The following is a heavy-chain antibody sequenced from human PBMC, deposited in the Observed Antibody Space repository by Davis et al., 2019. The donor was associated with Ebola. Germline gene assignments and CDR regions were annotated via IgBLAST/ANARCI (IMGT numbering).Heavy chain of an antibody. CDR2: IKQDGSEK. Sequence: GGSLRLSCAASGFTFSSYWMSWVRQAPGKGLEWVANIKQDGSEKYYVDSVKGRFTISRDNSKNTVYLQMNSLRVEDTATYYCVGGEKGDYWGQGTLVTVSS. D-gene: IGHD3-10*01. CDR3: VGGEKGDY. V-gene: IGHV3-7*03. J-gene: IGHJ4*02. CDR1: GFTFSSYW.